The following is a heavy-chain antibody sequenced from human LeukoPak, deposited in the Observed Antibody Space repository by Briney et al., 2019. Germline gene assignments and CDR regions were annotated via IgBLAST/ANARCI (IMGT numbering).Heavy chain of an antibody. Sequence: GRSLRLSCAASGFTFSSYGMHWVRQAPGKGLEWVAVISYDGSNKYYADSVKGRFTISRDNSKNTLYLQMNSLRAEDTAVYYCAKGEWYYDSSGYIILDYWGQGTLVTVSS. D-gene: IGHD3-22*01. J-gene: IGHJ4*02. CDR2: ISYDGSNK. CDR3: AKGEWYYDSSGYIILDY. V-gene: IGHV3-30*18. CDR1: GFTFSSYG.